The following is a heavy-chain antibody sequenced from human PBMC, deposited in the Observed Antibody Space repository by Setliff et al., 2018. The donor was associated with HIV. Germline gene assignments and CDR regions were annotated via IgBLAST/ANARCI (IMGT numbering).Heavy chain of an antibody. CDR1: GFFFTNAW. D-gene: IGHD6-19*01. Sequence: PGGSLRLSCAARGFFFTNAWMSWVRQAPGRGPEWVGRVRSKKDGGTIGYAAPVKGRFTISRDDSKSTLFLQMNSLITDDTAVYYCATERIGVAGPGYFAYLGPGTLVTVSS. V-gene: IGHV3-15*01. J-gene: IGHJ4*01. CDR2: VRSKKDGGTI. CDR3: ATERIGVAGPGYFAY.